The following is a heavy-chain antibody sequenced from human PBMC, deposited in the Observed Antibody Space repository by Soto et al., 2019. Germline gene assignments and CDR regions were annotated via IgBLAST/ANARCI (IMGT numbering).Heavy chain of an antibody. CDR1: GFTFDDYA. V-gene: IGHV3-9*01. J-gene: IGHJ4*02. D-gene: IGHD6-13*01. CDR3: AKEIAAAGTLDY. Sequence: EVQLVESGGGLVQPGRSLRLSCAASGFTFDDYAMHWVRQAPGKGLEWVSGISWNSGSIGYADSVKGRFTISRDNAKTSLYLQMNSLRAEATALYYCAKEIAAAGTLDYWGQGTLVTVSS. CDR2: ISWNSGSI.